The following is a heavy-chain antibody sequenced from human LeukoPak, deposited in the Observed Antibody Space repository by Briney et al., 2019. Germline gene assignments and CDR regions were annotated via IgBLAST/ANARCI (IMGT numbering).Heavy chain of an antibody. CDR1: GYTFTSYD. Sequence: ASVKVSCKASGYTFTSYDINWVRQATGQGLEWMGWMNPNSGNTGYAQKFQGRVTMTRNTSISTAYMELNSLRAEDTAVYYCARVNLVDEIFSSGWFDPWGQGTLVTVSS. J-gene: IGHJ5*02. CDR3: ARVNLVDEIFSSGWFDP. V-gene: IGHV1-8*01. CDR2: MNPNSGNT. D-gene: IGHD3-9*01.